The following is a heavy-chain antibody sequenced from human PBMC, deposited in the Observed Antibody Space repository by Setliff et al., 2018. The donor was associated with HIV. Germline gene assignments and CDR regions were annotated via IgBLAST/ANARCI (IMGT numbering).Heavy chain of an antibody. Sequence: GESLQISCAASGFTFDDYGMSWVRQAPGKGLEWVSGINWNGGSTGSADSVKGRFTISRDNAKNSLYLRMKSLRAEDTAFYYCARAGGYSGYAPLYYFDSWGQGTLVTVSS. CDR1: GFTFDDYG. D-gene: IGHD5-12*01. V-gene: IGHV3-20*04. J-gene: IGHJ4*02. CDR2: INWNGGST. CDR3: ARAGGYSGYAPLYYFDS.